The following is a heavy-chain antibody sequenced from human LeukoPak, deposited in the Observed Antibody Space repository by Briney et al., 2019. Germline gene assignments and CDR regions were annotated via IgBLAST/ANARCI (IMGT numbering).Heavy chain of an antibody. V-gene: IGHV1-2*02. CDR2: INPKSGGT. Sequence: ASVKVSCKASGYTFTGYYMHWVRQAPGQGLEWMGWINPKSGGTNYAQKFQGGVTMTRDTSITTAYMELTRLTSDDTAVYYCARDNHSGSWSWFDPWGQGTLVSVSS. J-gene: IGHJ5*02. CDR1: GYTFTGYY. D-gene: IGHD6-13*01. CDR3: ARDNHSGSWSWFDP.